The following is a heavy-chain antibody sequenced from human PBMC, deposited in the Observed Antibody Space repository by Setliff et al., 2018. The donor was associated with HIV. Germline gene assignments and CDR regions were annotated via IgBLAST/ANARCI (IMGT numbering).Heavy chain of an antibody. CDR2: IYDSGSN. CDR3: ARARPGFDLLTGYPSWYYMDV. D-gene: IGHD3-9*01. J-gene: IGHJ6*03. Sequence: PSETLSLTCTVSGAFISSYYWSWIRQPPRNVLEWIGYIYDSGSNNYHPSLKSRVTITVDTSKNQLSLKLSPVTAADTAVYYCARARPGFDLLTGYPSWYYMDVWGKGTTVTVSS. CDR1: GAFISSYY. V-gene: IGHV4-59*01.